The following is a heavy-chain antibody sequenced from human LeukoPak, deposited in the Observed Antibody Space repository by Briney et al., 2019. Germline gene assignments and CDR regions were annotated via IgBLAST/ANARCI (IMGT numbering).Heavy chain of an antibody. J-gene: IGHJ4*02. Sequence: WGSLRLSCAASGFTFSSYAMSWVRQAPGKGLEWVSAFSGSGGSTYYADSVKGRFTISRDNSKNTLYLQINSLRAEDTAVYYCAKGIYDSSGYYSDYWGQGTLVTVSS. CDR1: GFTFSSYA. CDR3: AKGIYDSSGYYSDY. V-gene: IGHV3-23*01. CDR2: FSGSGGST. D-gene: IGHD3-22*01.